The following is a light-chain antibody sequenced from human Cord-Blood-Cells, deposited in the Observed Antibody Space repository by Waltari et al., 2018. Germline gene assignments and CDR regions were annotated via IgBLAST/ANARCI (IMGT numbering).Light chain of an antibody. Sequence: DIQMTQSPSSLSASVGDIVTITCRASQSISSYLIWYQQKPGKAPKLLIYAASSLQSGVPSRFSGSGSGTDFTLTISSLQPEDFATYYCQQSYSTPLTFGGGTKVEIK. CDR1: QSISSY. CDR2: AAS. J-gene: IGKJ4*01. CDR3: QQSYSTPLT. V-gene: IGKV1-39*01.